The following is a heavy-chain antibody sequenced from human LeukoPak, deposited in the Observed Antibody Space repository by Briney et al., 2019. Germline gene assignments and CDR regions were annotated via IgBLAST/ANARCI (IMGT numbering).Heavy chain of an antibody. CDR2: INHSGST. Sequence: SETLSLTCAVYGGSFSGYYWSWIRQPPGKGLEWIGEINHSGSTNYNPSLKRRVTISVDTSKNQFSLKLSSVTAADTAVYYCARGVPRYCSSTSCYVSGYYYYMDVWGKGTTVTVSS. J-gene: IGHJ6*03. CDR3: ARGVPRYCSSTSCYVSGYYYYMDV. V-gene: IGHV4-34*01. D-gene: IGHD2-2*01. CDR1: GGSFSGYY.